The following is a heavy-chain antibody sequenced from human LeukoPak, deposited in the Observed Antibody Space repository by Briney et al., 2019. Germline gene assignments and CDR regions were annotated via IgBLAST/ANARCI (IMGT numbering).Heavy chain of an antibody. CDR1: GFTFSSYA. V-gene: IGHV3-30-3*01. Sequence: GGFLRLSCAASGFTFSSYAMHWVRQAPGKGLEWVAVMSYDGSNKYYADSVKGRFTISRDNSKNTLYLQMNSLRAEDTAVYYCARDYGDPEDYYGMDVWGQGTTVTVSS. CDR3: ARDYGDPEDYYGMDV. CDR2: MSYDGSNK. D-gene: IGHD4-17*01. J-gene: IGHJ6*02.